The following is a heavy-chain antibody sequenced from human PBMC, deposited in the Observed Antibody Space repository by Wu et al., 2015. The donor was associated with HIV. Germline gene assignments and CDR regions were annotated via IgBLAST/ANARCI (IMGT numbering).Heavy chain of an antibody. CDR3: ARGTSGYGLGY. Sequence: QVQLVQSGAEVKEPGASVKVSCKTSGYTFISYAISWVRQAPGQGLEWMGGIIPIFGTANYAQKFQGRVTITADESTSTAYMELSSLRSEDTAVYYCARGTSGYGLGYWGQGTLVTVSS. J-gene: IGHJ4*02. V-gene: IGHV1-69*01. D-gene: IGHD5-12*01. CDR2: IIPIFGTA. CDR1: GYTFISYA.